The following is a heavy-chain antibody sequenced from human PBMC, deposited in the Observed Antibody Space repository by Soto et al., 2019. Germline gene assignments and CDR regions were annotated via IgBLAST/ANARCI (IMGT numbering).Heavy chain of an antibody. CDR2: IWYDGSNK. Sequence: QVQLVESGGGVVQPGRSLRLSCAASGFTFSSYGMHWVRQAPGKGLEWVAVIWYDGSNKYYADSVKGRFTISRDNSKNTLYPQMNSLRAEDTAVYYCARSNTAMARGWFDPWGQGTLVTVSS. V-gene: IGHV3-33*01. J-gene: IGHJ5*02. CDR1: GFTFSSYG. D-gene: IGHD5-18*01. CDR3: ARSNTAMARGWFDP.